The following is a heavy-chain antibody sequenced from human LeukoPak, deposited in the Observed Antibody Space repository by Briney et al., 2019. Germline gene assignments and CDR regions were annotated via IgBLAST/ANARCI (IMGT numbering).Heavy chain of an antibody. CDR2: ISSSSSYI. CDR1: GFTFSSYS. CDR3: ARDQVPMTTVTTTIG. Sequence: GGSLRLSCAASGFTFSSYSMNWVRQAPGKGLEWVSSISSSSSYIYYADSVKGRFTISRDNAKNSLYLQMNSLRAEDTAVYYCARDQVPMTTVTTTIGWGQGTLVTVSS. J-gene: IGHJ4*02. V-gene: IGHV3-21*01. D-gene: IGHD4-17*01.